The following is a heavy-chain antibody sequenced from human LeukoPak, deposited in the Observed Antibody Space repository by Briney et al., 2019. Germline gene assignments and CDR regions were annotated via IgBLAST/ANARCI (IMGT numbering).Heavy chain of an antibody. CDR1: GFTFSSYS. J-gene: IGHJ6*03. D-gene: IGHD3-3*01. CDR3: AKEGLEWLLTHYYYMDV. CDR2: ISSSSSYI. V-gene: IGHV3-21*04. Sequence: PGGSLRLSCAASGFTFSSYSMNWVRQAPGKGLEWVSSISSSSSYIYYADSVKGRFTISRDNAKNSLYLQMNSLRAEDTAVYYCAKEGLEWLLTHYYYMDVWGKGTTVTVSS.